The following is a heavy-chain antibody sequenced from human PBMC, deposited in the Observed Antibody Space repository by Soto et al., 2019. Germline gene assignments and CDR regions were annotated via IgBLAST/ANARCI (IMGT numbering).Heavy chain of an antibody. D-gene: IGHD6-19*01. Sequence: QVQLVQSGAEVKKPGSSVKVSCKASGGTFSSYAISWVRQAPGQGLEWMGGIIPIFGTANYAQKIQGRVTITADESTSTADMELSSLRSEDTAVYYCARGSSGWKEKPYYFDYWGQGTLVTVSS. V-gene: IGHV1-69*01. CDR1: GGTFSSYA. CDR2: IIPIFGTA. CDR3: ARGSSGWKEKPYYFDY. J-gene: IGHJ4*02.